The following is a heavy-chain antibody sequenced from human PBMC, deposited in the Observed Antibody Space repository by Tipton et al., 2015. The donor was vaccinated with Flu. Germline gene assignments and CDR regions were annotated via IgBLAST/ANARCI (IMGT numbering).Heavy chain of an antibody. V-gene: IGHV3-23*01. CDR2: ISGNGENT. J-gene: IGHJ4*02. D-gene: IGHD1-26*01. CDR1: GFTFNLYA. Sequence: LSLTCAASGFTFNLYAMSWVRQAPGKGLEWVSAISGNGENTYYADSVKGRFTISRDNSKNTLYLQMGSLRGDDTARYYCAKDDGLVGEKSDYWGQGTLVSVSS. CDR3: AKDDGLVGEKSDY.